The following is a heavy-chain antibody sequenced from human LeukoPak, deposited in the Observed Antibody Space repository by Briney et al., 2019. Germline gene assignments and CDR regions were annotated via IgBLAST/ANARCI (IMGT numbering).Heavy chain of an antibody. CDR1: GYTFTSYG. V-gene: IGHV1-18*01. D-gene: IGHD3-10*01. Sequence: GASVKVSCKASGYTFTSYGISWVRQAPGQGLEWMGWISAYNGNTNYAQKLQGRVTMTTDTSTSTAYMELRSLRSDDTAVYYCARVRFGELLWNYYFDYWGQGTLVTVSS. CDR3: ARVRFGELLWNYYFDY. J-gene: IGHJ4*02. CDR2: ISAYNGNT.